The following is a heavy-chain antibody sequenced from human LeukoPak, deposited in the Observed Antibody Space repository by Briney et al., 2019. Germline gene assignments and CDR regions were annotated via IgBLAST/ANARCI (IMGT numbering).Heavy chain of an antibody. CDR3: ARQYCGGDCYPDDY. CDR2: ISAYNGNT. V-gene: IGHV1-18*01. CDR1: GYTFTSYG. D-gene: IGHD2-21*02. Sequence: ASVKVSCKASGYTFTSYGISWVRQAPGQGLEWMGWISAYNGNTNYAQKLQGRVTMATDTSTSTAYMELRSLRSDDTAVYYCARQYCGGDCYPDDYWGQGTLVTVPS. J-gene: IGHJ4*02.